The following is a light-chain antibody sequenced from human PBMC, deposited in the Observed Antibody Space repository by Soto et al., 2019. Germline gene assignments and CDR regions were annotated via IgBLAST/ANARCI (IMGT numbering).Light chain of an antibody. V-gene: IGLV2-14*01. CDR1: SSDIGGYDY. CDR3: TSYASGSSHVV. J-gene: IGLJ2*01. Sequence: QSALTQPASVAGSPGQSITFSCTGTSSDIGGYDYVSWYQRHPGKPPKLIIYDVNNRASGVSNRFSGSKTGNTASLTISGLQAEDEADYYCTSYASGSSHVVFGGGTKLTVL. CDR2: DVN.